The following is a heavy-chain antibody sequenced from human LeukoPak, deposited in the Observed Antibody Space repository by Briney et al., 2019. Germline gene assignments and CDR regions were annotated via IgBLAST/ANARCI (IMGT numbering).Heavy chain of an antibody. CDR2: IYYSGST. J-gene: IGHJ3*02. D-gene: IGHD3-22*01. CDR3: ARVLTMIVYNPVAFDI. V-gene: IGHV4-59*01. Sequence: SETLSLTCTVSGGSISSYYWSWIRQPPGKGLEWIGYIYYSGSTNYNPSLKSRVTISVDTSKNQFSLKLSSVTAADTAVYYCARVLTMIVYNPVAFDIWAKGQWSPSLQ. CDR1: GGSISSYY.